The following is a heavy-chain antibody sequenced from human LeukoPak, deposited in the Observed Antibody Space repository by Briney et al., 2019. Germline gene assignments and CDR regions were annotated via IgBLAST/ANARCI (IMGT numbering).Heavy chain of an antibody. CDR3: ARKAAAGIPPLYNWFDP. D-gene: IGHD6-13*01. CDR1: GGSITNYY. CDR2: IYYTRST. J-gene: IGHJ5*02. Sequence: PSETLSLTCTVSGGSITNYYWSWLRQPPGKGLEWIGYIYYTRSTNYNPSLRSRVTISVDTSKNQLSLKLTSVTPADTAVYYCARKAAAGIPPLYNWFDPWGQGTLVTVSA. V-gene: IGHV4-59*01.